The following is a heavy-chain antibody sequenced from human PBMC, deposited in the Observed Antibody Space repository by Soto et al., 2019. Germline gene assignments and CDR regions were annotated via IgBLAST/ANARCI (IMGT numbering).Heavy chain of an antibody. V-gene: IGHV1-3*01. CDR3: ARNYYGSGSYFFY. Sequence: ASVKVSCKASGYTFTSYAMHWVRQAPGQRLEWMGWINAGNGITKYSQKFQGRVTITRDTSASTAYMELSSLRSEDTAVYYCARNYYGSGSYFFYWGQGTLVTVSS. CDR2: INAGNGIT. CDR1: GYTFTSYA. J-gene: IGHJ4*02. D-gene: IGHD3-10*01.